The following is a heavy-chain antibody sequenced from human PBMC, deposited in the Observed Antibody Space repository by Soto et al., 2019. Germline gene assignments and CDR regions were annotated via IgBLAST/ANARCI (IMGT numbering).Heavy chain of an antibody. V-gene: IGHV1-69*01. CDR3: ARASGSSWYNWFDP. D-gene: IGHD6-13*01. CDR1: GGNFSRNG. Sequence: QVQLVQSGAEVKKPGSSVKVSCKASGGNFSRNGISWVRQAPGQGLEYMGGIIPMFGTTNYPHKFRGRVTFTADESTSTAYMELSSLRSENTAVYYCARASGSSWYNWFDPWGQGTLVTVST. J-gene: IGHJ5*02. CDR2: IIPMFGTT.